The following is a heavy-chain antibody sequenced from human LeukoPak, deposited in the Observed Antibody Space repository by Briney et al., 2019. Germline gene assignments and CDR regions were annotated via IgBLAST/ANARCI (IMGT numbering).Heavy chain of an antibody. V-gene: IGHV5-51*01. Sequence: GEALKISCKGSGYSFTSYWIGRVRQMPGKGLEWMGIIYPGDSDTRYSPSFQGQVSISADKSISTAYLQWSSLKASETAMYYCARVVVAAIYYYYGMDVWGQGTTVTVSS. D-gene: IGHD2-15*01. CDR2: IYPGDSDT. CDR1: GYSFTSYW. CDR3: ARVVVAAIYYYYGMDV. J-gene: IGHJ6*02.